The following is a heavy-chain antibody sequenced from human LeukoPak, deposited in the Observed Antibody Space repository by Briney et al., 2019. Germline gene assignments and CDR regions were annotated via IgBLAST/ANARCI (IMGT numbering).Heavy chain of an antibody. V-gene: IGHV3-23*01. D-gene: IGHD3-22*01. CDR3: ARDPGGYDSSGRVYFDY. Sequence: PGGSRRLSCAASGFTFSSYAMSWVRQAPGKGLEWVSAISGSGGSTYYADSVKGRFTISRDNSKNTLYLQMNSLRAEDTAVYYCARDPGGYDSSGRVYFDYWGQGTLVTVSS. J-gene: IGHJ4*02. CDR1: GFTFSSYA. CDR2: ISGSGGST.